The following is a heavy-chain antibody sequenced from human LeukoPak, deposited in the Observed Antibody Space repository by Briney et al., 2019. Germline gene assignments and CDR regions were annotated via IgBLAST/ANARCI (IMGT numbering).Heavy chain of an antibody. J-gene: IGHJ3*02. CDR1: GFTFSNYW. D-gene: IGHD6-19*01. CDR3: ARDLGPGDDSSGWYDVFDI. CDR2: IQEDGSKK. Sequence: PGGSLRLSCAASGFTFSNYWMTWVRQAPGKGLEGVANIQEDGSKKYYVDSVKGRFTISRDNAKNSLYLQMNSLRAEDTAVYYCARDLGPGDDSSGWYDVFDIWGQGTMVTVSS. V-gene: IGHV3-7*01.